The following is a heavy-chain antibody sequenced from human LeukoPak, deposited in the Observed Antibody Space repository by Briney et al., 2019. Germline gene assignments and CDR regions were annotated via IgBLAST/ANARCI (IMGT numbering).Heavy chain of an antibody. V-gene: IGHV3-74*01. Sequence: PGGSLRLSCAASGFTFSNYWKHWVRQAPGKGLVWVSRINSDGRSRSYADSVKGRFTISRDNAKNTLYLQMNSLRAEDTAVYYCARGSDSCTGGSCSFDYWGQGTLVTVSS. CDR2: INSDGRSR. CDR1: GFTFSNYW. J-gene: IGHJ4*02. CDR3: ARGSDSCTGGSCSFDY. D-gene: IGHD2-8*02.